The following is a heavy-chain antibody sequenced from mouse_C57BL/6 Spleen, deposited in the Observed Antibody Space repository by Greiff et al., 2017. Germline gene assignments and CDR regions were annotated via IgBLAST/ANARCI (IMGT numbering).Heavy chain of an antibody. CDR1: GFTFTDYY. Sequence: EVQLVASGGGLVQAGGSLSLSCAASGFTFTDYYMSWVRQPPGKALEWLGFIRNKANGYTTEYSASVKDRFTISRDNSQSILCLQMNALRAEDSATYYCARYYCGSSYWYFDVWGTGTTVTVSS. V-gene: IGHV7-3*01. D-gene: IGHD1-1*01. J-gene: IGHJ1*03. CDR3: ARYYCGSSYWYFDV. CDR2: IRNKANGYTT.